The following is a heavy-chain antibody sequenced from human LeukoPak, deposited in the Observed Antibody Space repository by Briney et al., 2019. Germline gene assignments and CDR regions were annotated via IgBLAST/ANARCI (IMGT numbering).Heavy chain of an antibody. D-gene: IGHD2-2*02. J-gene: IGHJ4*02. V-gene: IGHV4-34*01. CDR2: INHSGST. CDR3: ARAVEPAAIYDFQFDY. CDR1: GGSFSGYY. Sequence: SETLSLTCAVYGGSFSGYYWSWIRQPPGKGLEWIGEINHSGSTNYNPSLKSRVTISVDTSKNQFSLKLSTVTAADTAVYYCARAVEPAAIYDFQFDYWGQGTLVTVSS.